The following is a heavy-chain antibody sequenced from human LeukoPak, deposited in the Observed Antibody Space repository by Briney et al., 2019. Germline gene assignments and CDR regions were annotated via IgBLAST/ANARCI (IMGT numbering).Heavy chain of an antibody. J-gene: IGHJ6*03. CDR1: GFTFSSYS. D-gene: IGHD6-19*01. Sequence: GGSLRLSCAASGFTFSSYSMNWVRQAPGKGLEWVSSISSSSSYIYYADSVKGRFTISRDNAKNSLYLQMNSLRAEDTAVYYCARGNSRGRLYYYYMDVWGKGTTVTVSS. CDR3: ARGNSRGRLYYYYMDV. CDR2: ISSSSSYI. V-gene: IGHV3-21*01.